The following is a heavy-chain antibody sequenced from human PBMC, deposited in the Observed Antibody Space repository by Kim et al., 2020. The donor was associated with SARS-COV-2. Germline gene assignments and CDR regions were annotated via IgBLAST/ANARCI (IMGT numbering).Heavy chain of an antibody. J-gene: IGHJ5*02. CDR2: IYHSGST. V-gene: IGHV4-39*01. CDR1: GGSISSSSYY. CDR3: ARHEDYDSSGYYYAP. D-gene: IGHD3-22*01. Sequence: SETLSLTCTVSGGSISSSSYYWGWIRQPPGKGLEWIGSIYHSGSTYYNPSLKSRVTISVDTSKNQFSLKLSSVTAADTAVYYCARHEDYDSSGYYYAPWGQGTLVTVSS.